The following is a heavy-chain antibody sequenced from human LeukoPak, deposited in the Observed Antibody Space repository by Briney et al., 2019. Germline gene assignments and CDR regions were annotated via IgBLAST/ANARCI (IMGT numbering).Heavy chain of an antibody. Sequence: SETLSLTCTVSGGSISSGSYYWSWIRQPAGKGLEWIGRIYTSGSTNYNPSLKSRVTISVDTSKNQFSLKLSSVTAADTAVYYCAREGYYDFWSGYYRNWFDPWGQGTLVTVSS. CDR1: GGSISSGSYY. V-gene: IGHV4-61*02. CDR2: IYTSGST. J-gene: IGHJ5*02. CDR3: AREGYYDFWSGYYRNWFDP. D-gene: IGHD3-3*01.